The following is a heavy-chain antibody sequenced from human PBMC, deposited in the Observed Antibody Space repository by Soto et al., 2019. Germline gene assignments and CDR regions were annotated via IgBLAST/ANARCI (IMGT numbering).Heavy chain of an antibody. CDR1: GYTFINYG. V-gene: IGHV1-18*01. D-gene: IGHD6-19*01. CDR2: ISAYNDNT. CDR3: AREAVAGRFDY. J-gene: IGHJ4*02. Sequence: QIQLVQSGAEVKKPGASVKVSCKASGYTFINYGISWVRQAPGQGLEWMGWISAYNDNTNYAQKLQGRVTMTADTSTSTAYMELRSLRSDDPAVYYCAREAVAGRFDYWGQGTQVTVPS.